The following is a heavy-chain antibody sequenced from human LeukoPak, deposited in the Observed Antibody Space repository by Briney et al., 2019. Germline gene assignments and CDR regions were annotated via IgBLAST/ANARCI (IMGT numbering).Heavy chain of an antibody. D-gene: IGHD6-19*01. Sequence: PSETLSLTCTVSSGSISSSSYYWGWIRQPPGKGLEWIGTIYYSGTTYYNPSLKSRVTISVDTSKNQFSLNLISVTAADTAVYFCARLGSAWSYYFDYWGQGTLVTVSS. CDR3: ARLGSAWSYYFDY. CDR1: SGSISSSSYY. CDR2: IYYSGTT. J-gene: IGHJ4*02. V-gene: IGHV4-39*01.